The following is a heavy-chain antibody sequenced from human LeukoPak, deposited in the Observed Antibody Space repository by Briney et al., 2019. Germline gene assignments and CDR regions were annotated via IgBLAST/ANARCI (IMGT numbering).Heavy chain of an antibody. CDR2: IWYDGSNK. D-gene: IGHD6-19*01. Sequence: GGSLRLSCAASGFTFSSYGMPWVRQAPGKGLEWVAVIWYDGSNKYYADSVKGRFTISRDNSKNTLYLQMNSLRAEDTAVYYCARDSLDRVAVAGRRAFDIWGQGTMVTVSS. CDR1: GFTFSSYG. J-gene: IGHJ3*02. V-gene: IGHV3-33*01. CDR3: ARDSLDRVAVAGRRAFDI.